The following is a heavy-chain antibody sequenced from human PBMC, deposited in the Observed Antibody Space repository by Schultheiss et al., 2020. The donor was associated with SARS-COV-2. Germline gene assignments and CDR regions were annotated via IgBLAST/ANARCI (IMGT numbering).Heavy chain of an antibody. D-gene: IGHD3-16*02. CDR2: INHSGST. CDR1: GDSVSSGDFY. CDR3: AREVITFGGVIEGIDY. J-gene: IGHJ4*02. Sequence: SQTLSLTCSVSGDSVSSGDFYCSWIRQPPGKGLEWIGEINHSGSTNYNPSLKSRVTISVDTSKNQFSLKLSSVTAADTAVYYCAREVITFGGVIEGIDYWGQGTLVTVSS. V-gene: IGHV4-30-4*01.